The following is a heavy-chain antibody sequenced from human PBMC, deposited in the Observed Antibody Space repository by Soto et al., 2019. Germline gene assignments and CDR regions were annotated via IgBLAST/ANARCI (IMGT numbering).Heavy chain of an antibody. CDR3: ARDRTFAVQNNPYYYYGMDV. D-gene: IGHD3-16*01. V-gene: IGHV3-21*01. Sequence: EVQLVESGGGLVKPGGSLRLSCAASGFTFSSYSMNWVRQAPGKGLEWVSSISSSSSYIYYADSVKGRFTISRDNAKNSLYLQMNSLRVEDTAVYYCARDRTFAVQNNPYYYYGMDVWGQGTTVTVSS. CDR2: ISSSSSYI. J-gene: IGHJ6*02. CDR1: GFTFSSYS.